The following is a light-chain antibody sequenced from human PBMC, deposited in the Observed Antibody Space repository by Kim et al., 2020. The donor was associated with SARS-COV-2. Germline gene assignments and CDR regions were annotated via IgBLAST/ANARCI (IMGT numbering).Light chain of an antibody. J-gene: IGKJ1*01. V-gene: IGKV3-11*01. Sequence: PGERATLSCRASQSVGNSLGWYQQKPGQAPRLLIYDASNRAAGISGRFSGSGSGTDFSLVISSLEPEDFAVYYCQQRSNWPRTFCQGTKVDIK. CDR3: QQRSNWPRT. CDR1: QSVGNS. CDR2: DAS.